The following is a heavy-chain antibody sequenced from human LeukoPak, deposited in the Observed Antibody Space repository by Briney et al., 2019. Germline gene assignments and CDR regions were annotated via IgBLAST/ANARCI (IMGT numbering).Heavy chain of an antibody. D-gene: IGHD6-13*01. CDR2: IYYSGST. CDR3: ARQVAAGPDDY. J-gene: IGHJ4*02. Sequence: PSETLSLTCTVSGGSISSSSYYWGWIRQPPGKGLEWIGSIYYSGSTYYNPSLKSRVTISVDTSKNQFSLKLSCVTAADTAVYYCARQVAAGPDDYWGQGTLVTVSS. V-gene: IGHV4-39*01. CDR1: GGSISSSSYY.